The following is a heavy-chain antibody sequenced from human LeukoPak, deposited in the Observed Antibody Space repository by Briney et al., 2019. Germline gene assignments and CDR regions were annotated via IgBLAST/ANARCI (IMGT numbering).Heavy chain of an antibody. D-gene: IGHD6-13*01. Sequence: SETLSLTCTVSGGSIGSSSYYWGWLRQPPGKGLEWIGSIYYSGSTYYNPSLKSRATISVDTSKNQFSLKLSSVTAADTAVYYCAREPRIAAAGYFDYWGQGTLVTVSS. CDR2: IYYSGST. J-gene: IGHJ4*02. CDR1: GGSIGSSSYY. V-gene: IGHV4-39*07. CDR3: AREPRIAAAGYFDY.